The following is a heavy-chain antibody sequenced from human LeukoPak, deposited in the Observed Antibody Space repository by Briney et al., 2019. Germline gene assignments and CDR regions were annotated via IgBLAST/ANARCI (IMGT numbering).Heavy chain of an antibody. D-gene: IGHD2-15*01. J-gene: IGHJ3*02. CDR1: GGSISSYY. Sequence: PSETLSLTCTVSGGSISSYYWSWIRKPPGKGLEWIGYIYYSGSTNYNPSLKSRVTISVDTSKNQFSLKLSSVTAADTAVYYCARTDCSGGSCYPAENAFDIWGQGTMVTVSS. CDR3: ARTDCSGGSCYPAENAFDI. V-gene: IGHV4-59*01. CDR2: IYYSGST.